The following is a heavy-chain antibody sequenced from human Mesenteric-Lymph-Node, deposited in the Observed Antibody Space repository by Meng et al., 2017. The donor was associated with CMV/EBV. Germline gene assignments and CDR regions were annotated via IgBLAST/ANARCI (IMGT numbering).Heavy chain of an antibody. V-gene: IGHV4-34*01. D-gene: IGHD3-9*01. CDR2: INHSGST. CDR3: ARGSSYDILTGYFDY. J-gene: IGHJ4*02. CDR1: GGSFSGYY. Sequence: QVQLHQWGAGLLKPSETLSVTCAVYGGSFSGYYWNWIRQSPEKGLEWIGEINHSGSTTYNPSFTSRIIISVDTSTNQISLKMSSVTAADTAVYYCARGSSYDILTGYFDYWGQGALVTVSS.